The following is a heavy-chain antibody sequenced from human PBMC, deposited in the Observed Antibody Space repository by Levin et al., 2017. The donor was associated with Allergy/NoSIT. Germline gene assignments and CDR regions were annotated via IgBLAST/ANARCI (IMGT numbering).Heavy chain of an antibody. D-gene: IGHD1-26*01. CDR2: IPPTSGRI. CDR1: GFTFINYL. J-gene: IGHJ4*02. Sequence: QPGGSLRLSCEASGFTFINYLINWVRQAPGKGLEWVASIPPTSGRIYYAESVRGRFTISRDNSKNTVYLYMNDLRAEDTAVYFCAKGGSYPTCPDHWGQGTLVTVSS. V-gene: IGHV3-23*01. CDR3: AKGGSYPTCPDH.